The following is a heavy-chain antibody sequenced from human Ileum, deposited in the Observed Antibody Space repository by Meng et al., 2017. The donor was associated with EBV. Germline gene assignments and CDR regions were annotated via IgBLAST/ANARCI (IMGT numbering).Heavy chain of an antibody. CDR2: ISYDGSNT. Sequence: QVQLVESGGGGVQPGRSLRLSCAASGFTFSSYGMHWVRQAPGKGLEWVAVISYDGSNTYYGDSVKGRFTISRDDSKNTLYLQMDTLRVEDTAVYYCARDRGAYSSTWHFDYWGQGTLVTVSS. V-gene: IGHV3-30*03. D-gene: IGHD6-13*01. J-gene: IGHJ4*02. CDR1: GFTFSSYG. CDR3: ARDRGAYSSTWHFDY.